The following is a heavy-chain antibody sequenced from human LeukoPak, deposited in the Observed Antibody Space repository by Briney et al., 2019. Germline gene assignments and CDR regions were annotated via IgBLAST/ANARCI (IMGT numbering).Heavy chain of an antibody. CDR1: GFTFDDYA. D-gene: IGHD4-17*01. J-gene: IGHJ4*02. CDR2: ASHDEVGK. V-gene: IGHV3-30*18. Sequence: GGSLRLSCAASGFTFDDYAMRWVRQAPGKGLEWVAVASHDEVGKQFADSVKGRFTLSRDNSRDSVHLQMNRLRDEDTGVYFCAKDRGYGEHEPFESWGQGSLVTVSS. CDR3: AKDRGYGEHEPFES.